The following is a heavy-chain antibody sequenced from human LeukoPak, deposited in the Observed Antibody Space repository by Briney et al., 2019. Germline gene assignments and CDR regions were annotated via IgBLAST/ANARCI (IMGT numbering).Heavy chain of an antibody. CDR2: LNPSGGST. CDR1: GCNFISYY. CDR3: AREDVVLVDAVRYQYYGMDV. Sequence: ASVKVSCKASGCNFISYYMHWVRQAPGQGLEWMGILNPSGGSTSYAQKFQDRVTMTRDTSTSTVYMELSSLKSEDTAVYYCAREDVVLVDAVRYQYYGMDVWGQGTTVTVSS. J-gene: IGHJ6*02. V-gene: IGHV1-46*01. D-gene: IGHD2-8*01.